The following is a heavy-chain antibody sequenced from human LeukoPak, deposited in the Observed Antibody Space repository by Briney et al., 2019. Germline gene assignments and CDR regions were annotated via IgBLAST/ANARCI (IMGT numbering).Heavy chain of an antibody. Sequence: GGSLRLSCAASGFTFSYYEMSWVRQAPGKGLEWISYISNSITYYADSVKGRFTISRDNAKNSLYLQMNSLRAEDTAIHYCVRGYCSDWGQGALVTVSS. J-gene: IGHJ4*02. CDR1: GFTFSYYE. CDR2: ISNSIT. V-gene: IGHV3-48*03. D-gene: IGHD2-15*01. CDR3: VRGYCSD.